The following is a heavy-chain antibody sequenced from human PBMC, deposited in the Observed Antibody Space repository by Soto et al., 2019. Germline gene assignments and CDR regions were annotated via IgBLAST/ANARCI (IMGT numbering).Heavy chain of an antibody. V-gene: IGHV1-8*01. J-gene: IGHJ4*02. Sequence: QVQVVQSKAEVKKPGASVKVSCKTSGYTFTDYDINWVRQAPGQGLEWMGWVSPDSGNAGYAQQFQGRVSMTSDTSTSTVYMELTSVRSEDTAVYFCEVTTGYWGQGTMVTVSS. CDR3: EVTTGY. D-gene: IGHD3-9*01. CDR2: VSPDSGNA. CDR1: GYTFTDYD.